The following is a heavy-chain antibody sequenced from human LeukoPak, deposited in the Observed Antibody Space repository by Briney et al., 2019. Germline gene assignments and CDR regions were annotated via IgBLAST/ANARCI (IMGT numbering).Heavy chain of an antibody. CDR2: ISSSGSTI. D-gene: IGHD6-19*01. CDR1: GFTFRDYY. V-gene: IGHV3-11*01. J-gene: IGHJ4*02. Sequence: GGSLRLSCAASGFTFRDYYMSWIRQAPGKGLEWVSYISSSGSTIYYADSVKGRFTISRDNAKNSLYLQMNSLRAEDTALYYCAKGSYSSGWYYFDYWGQGTLVTVSS. CDR3: AKGSYSSGWYYFDY.